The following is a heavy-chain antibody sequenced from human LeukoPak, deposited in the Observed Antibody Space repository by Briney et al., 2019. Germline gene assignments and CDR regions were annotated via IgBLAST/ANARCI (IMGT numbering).Heavy chain of an antibody. Sequence: PSETLSLTCTVSGGSISSYYWSWIRQPPGKGLEWIGYIYYSGSTNYNPSLKSRVTISVDTSKNQFSLTLSSVTAADTAVYYCARLQPNSGEWAFDIWGQGTMVTVSS. J-gene: IGHJ3*02. D-gene: IGHD1-1*01. CDR3: ARLQPNSGEWAFDI. CDR1: GGSISSYY. CDR2: IYYSGST. V-gene: IGHV4-59*01.